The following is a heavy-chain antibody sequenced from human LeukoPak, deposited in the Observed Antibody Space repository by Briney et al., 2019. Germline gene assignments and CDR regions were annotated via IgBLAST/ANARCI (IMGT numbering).Heavy chain of an antibody. Sequence: PSETLSLTCTVSGGSISSYYWSWIRQPPGKGLEWIGYIYYSGSTNYNPSLKSRVTISVDTSKNQFSLKLSSVTAADTAVYYCASGSLGGYCSSTSCLGYWGQGTLVTVSS. J-gene: IGHJ4*02. CDR2: IYYSGST. CDR3: ASGSLGGYCSSTSCLGY. V-gene: IGHV4-59*01. CDR1: GGSISSYY. D-gene: IGHD2-2*01.